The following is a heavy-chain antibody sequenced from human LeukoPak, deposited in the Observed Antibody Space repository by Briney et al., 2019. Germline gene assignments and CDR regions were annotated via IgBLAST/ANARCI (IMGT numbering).Heavy chain of an antibody. CDR3: VRVVSVAWSERRPGYYYMDV. V-gene: IGHV3-21*01. D-gene: IGHD1-1*01. CDR2: ISSSRSYI. J-gene: IGHJ6*03. CDR1: GFTFSSYS. Sequence: GGSLRLSCAASGFTFSSYSMSWVRQAPGKGLEWVSSISSSRSYIYYADSVKGRFTISRDNAKNSLYLQMNSLRAEDTAVYYCVRVVSVAWSERRPGYYYMDVWGKGTTVTVSS.